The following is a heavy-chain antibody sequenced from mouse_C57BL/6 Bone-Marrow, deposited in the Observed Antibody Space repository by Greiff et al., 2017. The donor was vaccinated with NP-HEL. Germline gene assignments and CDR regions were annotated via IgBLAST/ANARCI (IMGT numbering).Heavy chain of an antibody. CDR1: GYTFTSYW. J-gene: IGHJ3*01. Sequence: VQLQQPGAELVMPGASVKLSCKASGYTFTSYWMHWVKQRPGQGLEWIGEIDPSDSYTNYNQKFKGKSTLTVDKSSSTAYMQLSSLTSEDSAVYYGARDDYDGAYWGQGTLVTVSA. D-gene: IGHD2-4*01. V-gene: IGHV1-69*01. CDR2: IDPSDSYT. CDR3: ARDDYDGAY.